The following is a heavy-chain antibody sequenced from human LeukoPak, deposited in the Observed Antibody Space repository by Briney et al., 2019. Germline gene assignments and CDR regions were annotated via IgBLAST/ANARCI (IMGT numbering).Heavy chain of an antibody. Sequence: ASVKVSCKASGYTFTSYDINWVRQATGQGLEWMGWMNPNSGNTGYTQKFQGRVTMTRDMSTSTVYMELSSLRSEDTAVYYCARDTVTTVQRFDYWGQGTLVTVSS. CDR1: GYTFTSYD. CDR2: MNPNSGNT. CDR3: ARDTVTTVQRFDY. D-gene: IGHD4-17*01. V-gene: IGHV1-8*01. J-gene: IGHJ4*02.